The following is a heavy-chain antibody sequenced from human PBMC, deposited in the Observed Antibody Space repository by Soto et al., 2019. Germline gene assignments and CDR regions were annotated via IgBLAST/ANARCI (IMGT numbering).Heavy chain of an antibody. V-gene: IGHV3-74*01. J-gene: IGHJ6*03. CDR1: GFTFSDYW. D-gene: IGHD2-15*01. Sequence: PGGSLRLSCAASGFTFSDYWMHWVRQAPGKGLEWVSRIKRDGSTTNYADSVKGRFTISRDNAKNTLYLEMNSLRVEDTADYYCARDATDSGYLDYWGKGTTVTVSS. CDR3: ARDATDSGYLDY. CDR2: IKRDGSTT.